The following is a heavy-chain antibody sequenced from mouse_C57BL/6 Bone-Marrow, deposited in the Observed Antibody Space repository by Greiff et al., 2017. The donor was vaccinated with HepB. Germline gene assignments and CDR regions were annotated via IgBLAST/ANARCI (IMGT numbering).Heavy chain of an antibody. Sequence: QVQLKESGPGLVQPSQSLSITCTVSGFSLTSYGVHWVRQSPGKGLEWLGVIWSGGSTDYNAAFISRLSLSKDNSKSQVFFKMNSLQADDTAIYYCARIYYGYDGYYFDYWGQGTTLTVSS. CDR3: ARIYYGYDGYYFDY. V-gene: IGHV2-2*01. D-gene: IGHD2-2*01. J-gene: IGHJ2*01. CDR2: IWSGGST. CDR1: GFSLTSYG.